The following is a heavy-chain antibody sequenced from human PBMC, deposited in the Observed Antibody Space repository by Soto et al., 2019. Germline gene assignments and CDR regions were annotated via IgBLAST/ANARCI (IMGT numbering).Heavy chain of an antibody. V-gene: IGHV3-11*01. CDR2: ISSSGSTI. J-gene: IGHJ4*02. CDR1: GFTFSDYY. CDR3: ARGSRDGYNYFDY. Sequence: GGSLRLSCAASGFTFSDYYMSWIRQAPGKGLEWVSYISSSGSTIYYADSVKGRFTIARDNAKNSLYLQMNRLRAEDTAVYYCARGSRDGYNYFDYWGQGTLVTVSS. D-gene: IGHD5-12*01.